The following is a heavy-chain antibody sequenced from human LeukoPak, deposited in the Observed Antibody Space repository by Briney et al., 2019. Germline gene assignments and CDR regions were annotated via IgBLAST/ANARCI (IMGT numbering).Heavy chain of an antibody. V-gene: IGHV1-69*13. CDR3: ASHDILTGYVLLDY. D-gene: IGHD3-9*01. CDR2: IIPIFGTA. J-gene: IGHJ4*02. CDR1: GGTFSSYA. Sequence: SVKVSCKASGGTFSSYAISWVRQAPGQGLEWMGGIIPIFGTANYAQKFQGRVTITADESTSTAYMELRSLRSDDTAVYYCASHDILTGYVLLDYWGQGTLVTVSS.